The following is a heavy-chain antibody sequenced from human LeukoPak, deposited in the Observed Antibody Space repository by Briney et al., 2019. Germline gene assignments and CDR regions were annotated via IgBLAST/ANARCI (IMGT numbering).Heavy chain of an antibody. V-gene: IGHV3-74*01. CDR1: GFTFSSYG. J-gene: IGHJ6*02. D-gene: IGHD3-22*01. CDR3: ARGGITMIPAPLYGMDV. Sequence: GGSLRLSCAASGFTFSSYGMHWVRQAPGKGLVWVSRINSDGSSTSYADSVKGRFTISRDNAKNTLYLQMNSLRAEDTAVYYCARGGITMIPAPLYGMDVWGQGTTVTVSS. CDR2: INSDGSST.